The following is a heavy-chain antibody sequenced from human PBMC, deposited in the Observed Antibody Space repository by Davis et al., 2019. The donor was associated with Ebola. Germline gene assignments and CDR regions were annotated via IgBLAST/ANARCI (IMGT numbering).Heavy chain of an antibody. CDR1: GFIFRDYE. J-gene: IGHJ4*02. D-gene: IGHD1-1*01. V-gene: IGHV3-7*01. CDR3: ARGTSLPGTDY. Sequence: GESLKISCVASGFIFRDYEMNWVRQVPGKGLEWVATIKQDGSEKYYVESVKGRFTVSRDNAKNSMSLQMNTLRAEDTAIYYCARGTSLPGTDYWGQGTQVTVSS. CDR2: IKQDGSEK.